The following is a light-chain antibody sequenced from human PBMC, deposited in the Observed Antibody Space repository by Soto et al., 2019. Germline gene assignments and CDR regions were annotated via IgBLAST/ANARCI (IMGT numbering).Light chain of an antibody. J-gene: IGLJ2*01. V-gene: IGLV8-61*01. Sequence: QSVVTQEPSFSVSPGGTVTLTCGLSSGSVSATYYPSWYQQTPGQAPRTLIYSTNIRSSGVSDRFSGSILGNKAALTITGAHADDESDYYCVRDMNHGISIFGGGTKVTVL. CDR3: VRDMNHGISI. CDR2: STN. CDR1: SGSVSATYY.